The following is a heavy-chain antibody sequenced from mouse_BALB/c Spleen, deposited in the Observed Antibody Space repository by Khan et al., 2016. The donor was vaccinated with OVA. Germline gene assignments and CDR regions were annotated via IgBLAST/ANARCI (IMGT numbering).Heavy chain of an antibody. CDR2: IWSGGST. CDR3: ARKKYGNYVSLDY. CDR1: GFSLSRYS. J-gene: IGHJ4*01. D-gene: IGHD2-10*02. V-gene: IGHV2-6-4*01. Sequence: VELVESGPGLVAPSQSLSITCTVSGFSLSRYSVHWVRQPPGKGLEWLGMIWSGGSTDYNSALKSRLSISKDNSKSQVFLKMNSLQTDDTAMYYCARKKYGNYVSLDYWGQGTSVTVSS.